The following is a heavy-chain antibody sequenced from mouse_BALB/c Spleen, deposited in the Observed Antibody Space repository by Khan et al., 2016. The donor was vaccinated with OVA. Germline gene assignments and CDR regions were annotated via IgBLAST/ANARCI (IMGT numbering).Heavy chain of an antibody. CDR1: GYSITSDYA. V-gene: IGHV3-2*02. J-gene: IGHJ4*01. Sequence: EVQLQESGPGLVKPSQSLSLTCTVTGYSITSDYAWNWIRQFPGNKLEWMGYISYSGSTSDNPTLTSRISITRDTSKNQFFLQLNSVTTEDTATYYWARSEYGNSRDYWAQGTSVTVSS. CDR3: ARSEYGNSRDY. D-gene: IGHD2-10*02. CDR2: ISYSGST.